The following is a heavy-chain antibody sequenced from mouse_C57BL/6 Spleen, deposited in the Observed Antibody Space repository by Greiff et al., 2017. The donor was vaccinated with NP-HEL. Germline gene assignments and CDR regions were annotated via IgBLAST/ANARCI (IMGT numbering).Heavy chain of an antibody. V-gene: IGHV5-6*01. D-gene: IGHD1-1*01. CDR3: ARQTAVYYGSSYWYFDV. J-gene: IGHJ1*03. CDR2: ISSGGSYT. Sequence: EVQGVESGGDLVKPGGSLKLSCAASGFTFSSYGMSWVRQTPDKRLEWVATISSGGSYTYYPDSVKARFTISRDNAKNTLYLQMSSLKSEDTAMYYCARQTAVYYGSSYWYFDVWGTGTTVTVSS. CDR1: GFTFSSYG.